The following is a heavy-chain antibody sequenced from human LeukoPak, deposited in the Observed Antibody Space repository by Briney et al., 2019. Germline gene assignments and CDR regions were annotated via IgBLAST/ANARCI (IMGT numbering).Heavy chain of an antibody. V-gene: IGHV1-8*01. CDR1: GYTFTSHD. Sequence: ASVKVSCKASGYTFTSHDINWVRQATGQGLEWMGWMNPNSGNTGYAQRFQDRVTLTRDTSITTAYMELHSLRSDDTAVYYCARYSSSGFRFDPWGQGTLVTVSS. J-gene: IGHJ5*02. CDR2: MNPNSGNT. CDR3: ARYSSSGFRFDP. D-gene: IGHD6-13*01.